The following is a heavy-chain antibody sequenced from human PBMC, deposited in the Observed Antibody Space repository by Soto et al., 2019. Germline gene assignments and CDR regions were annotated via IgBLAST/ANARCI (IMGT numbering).Heavy chain of an antibody. Sequence: QVQLVESGGGEVQPGRSLRLSCVASRFTFSSAGMHWVRQAPGKGLEWVAVITYDGSNKHYADSVKGRFTISRDNSKNTVYLQMNSLRPEDTAVYYCARDRNLYKSTWYVDYWGRGTLVTVSS. J-gene: IGHJ4*02. CDR1: RFTFSSAG. D-gene: IGHD6-13*01. CDR3: ARDRNLYKSTWYVDY. CDR2: ITYDGSNK. V-gene: IGHV3-30-3*01.